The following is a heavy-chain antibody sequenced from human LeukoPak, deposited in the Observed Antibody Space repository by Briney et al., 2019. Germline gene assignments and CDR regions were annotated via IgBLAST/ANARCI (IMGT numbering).Heavy chain of an antibody. CDR1: GYTFTSYD. CDR3: ARGYRAHYYDSSGYSQIYYFDY. D-gene: IGHD3-22*01. V-gene: IGHV1-8*01. CDR2: MNPNSGNT. J-gene: IGHJ4*02. Sequence: ASVTVSCKASGYTFTSYDINWVRQATGQGLEWMGWMNPNSGNTGYAQKFQGRVTMTRNTSISTAYMELSSLRSEDTAVYYCARGYRAHYYDSSGYSQIYYFDYWGQGTLVTVSS.